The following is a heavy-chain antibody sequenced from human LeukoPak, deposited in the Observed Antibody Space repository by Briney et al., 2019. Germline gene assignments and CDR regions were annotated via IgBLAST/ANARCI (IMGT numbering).Heavy chain of an antibody. Sequence: GGSLRLSCAASGFSVSNNYMSWVRQAPGKGLEWVSVIYSGGDTYYADSVKGRFTISRDKSKNTLYLQMNSLRDEDTGVYYCVRENRDYEGGQGTLVTVSS. V-gene: IGHV3-66*02. CDR3: VRENRDYE. CDR2: IYSGGDT. CDR1: GFSVSNNY. D-gene: IGHD4-17*01. J-gene: IGHJ4*02.